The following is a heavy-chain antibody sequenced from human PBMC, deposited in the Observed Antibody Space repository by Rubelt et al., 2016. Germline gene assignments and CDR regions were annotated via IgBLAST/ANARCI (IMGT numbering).Heavy chain of an antibody. CDR2: INHSGST. V-gene: IGHV4-34*01. D-gene: IGHD3-3*02. J-gene: IGHJ6*02. Sequence: QVQLQQWGAGLLKPSETLSLTCAVYGGSFSGYYWSWIRQPPGKGLEWIGEINHSGSTNYNPSLKSRVTLSVDTSKNQFSLKLSSVTAADTAVYYCARGIRAILYYGMDVWGQGTTVTVSS. CDR1: GGSFSGYY. CDR3: ARGIRAILYYGMDV.